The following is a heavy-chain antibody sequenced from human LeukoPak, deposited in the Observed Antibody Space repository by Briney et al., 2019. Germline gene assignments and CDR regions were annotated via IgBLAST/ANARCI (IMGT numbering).Heavy chain of an antibody. CDR2: IKSKTDGGTT. V-gene: IGHV3-15*01. CDR1: GFTFSNAW. CDR3: VGYCSGGNCPNAFDT. Sequence: PGGSLRLSCAASGFTFSNAWMSWVRQAPGNGLEWLGRIKSKTDGGTTDYAAPVKGRFTISRDDSKNTLYLQMNSLKTEVTAVYYCVGYCSGGNCPNAFDTWGQGTMVTVSS. D-gene: IGHD2-15*01. J-gene: IGHJ3*02.